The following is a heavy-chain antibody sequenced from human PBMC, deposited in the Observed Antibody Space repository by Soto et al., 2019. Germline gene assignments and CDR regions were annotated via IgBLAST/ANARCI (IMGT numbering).Heavy chain of an antibody. CDR3: ATHRGDYYGSGSYTDRNYYYYYGMDV. CDR2: FDPEDGET. D-gene: IGHD3-10*01. V-gene: IGHV1-24*01. Sequence: ASVKVSCKVSGYTLTELSMHWVRQAPGTGLEWMGGFDPEDGETIYAQKFQGRVTMTEDTSTDTAYMELSSLRSEDTAVYYCATHRGDYYGSGSYTDRNYYYYYGMDVWGQGTTVTVSS. CDR1: GYTLTELS. J-gene: IGHJ6*02.